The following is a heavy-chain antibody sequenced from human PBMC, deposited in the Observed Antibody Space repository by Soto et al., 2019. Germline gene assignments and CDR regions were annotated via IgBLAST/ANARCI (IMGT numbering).Heavy chain of an antibody. J-gene: IGHJ4*02. CDR2: ISAYNGNT. D-gene: IGHD6-25*01. V-gene: IGHV1-18*01. Sequence: ASVKVSCKASGYTFTSYGISWVRQAPGQGLEWMGWISAYNGNTNYAQKLQGRVTMTTDTSTSTGYMELRSLRSDDTAVYYCARDQRAYYFDYWGQGTLVTVSS. CDR1: GYTFTSYG. CDR3: ARDQRAYYFDY.